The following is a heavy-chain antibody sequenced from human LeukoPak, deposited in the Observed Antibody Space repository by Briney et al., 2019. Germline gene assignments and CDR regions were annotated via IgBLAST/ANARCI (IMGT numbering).Heavy chain of an antibody. Sequence: GGSLRLSCAASGFTLSSYAMNWVRQAPGKGLEWVGRIKTKADGGTTDYAAPVKGRFTISRDDSKNTLYLQMNSLKTDDTAVYYCTTDLTYYYYYYMDVWGKGTTVTISS. CDR2: IKTKADGGTT. J-gene: IGHJ6*03. CDR1: GFTLSSYA. V-gene: IGHV3-15*01. CDR3: TTDLTYYYYYYMDV.